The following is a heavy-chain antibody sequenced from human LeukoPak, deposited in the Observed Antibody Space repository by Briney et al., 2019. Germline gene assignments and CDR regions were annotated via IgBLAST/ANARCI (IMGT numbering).Heavy chain of an antibody. J-gene: IGHJ4*02. CDR1: GGSISRSSYY. CDR3: ATQDIVVVPVV. CDR2: IYYSGST. V-gene: IGHV4-39*07. D-gene: IGHD2-2*01. Sequence: PSETLSLTCTVSGGSISRSSYYWGWIRQPPGKGLEWIGSIYYSGSTYYNPSLKSRVTISVDTSKNQFSLKLSSVTAADTAVYYCATQDIVVVPVVWGQGTLVTVSS.